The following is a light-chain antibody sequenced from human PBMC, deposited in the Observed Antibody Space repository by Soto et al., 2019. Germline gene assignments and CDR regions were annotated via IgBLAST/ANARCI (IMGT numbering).Light chain of an antibody. CDR3: QTWGTGIVV. V-gene: IGLV4-69*01. Sequence: QPVLTQSPSASASLGASVKLTCTLSSGHSSYAIAWHQQQPEKGPRYLMKLNSDGSHSKGDGIPGRFSGSSSGAERYLTISSLQSEDEADYYCQTWGTGIVVFGGGTQLTVL. J-gene: IGLJ2*01. CDR1: SGHSSYA. CDR2: LNSDGSH.